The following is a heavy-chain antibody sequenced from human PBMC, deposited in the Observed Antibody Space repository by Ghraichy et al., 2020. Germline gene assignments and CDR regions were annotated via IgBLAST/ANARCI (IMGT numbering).Heavy chain of an antibody. CDR3: ATVPQGLRFLEWFPVGNWFDP. Sequence: ASVKVSCKVSGYTLTELSMHWVRQAPGKGLEWMGGFDPEDGETIYAQKFQGRVTMTEDTSTDTAYMELSSLRSEDTAVYYCATVPQGLRFLEWFPVGNWFDPWGQGTLVTVSS. D-gene: IGHD3-3*01. CDR2: FDPEDGET. V-gene: IGHV1-24*01. J-gene: IGHJ5*02. CDR1: GYTLTELS.